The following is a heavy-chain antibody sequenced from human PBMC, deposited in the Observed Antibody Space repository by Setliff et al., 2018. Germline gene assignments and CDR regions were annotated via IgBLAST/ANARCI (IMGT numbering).Heavy chain of an antibody. J-gene: IGHJ6*02. CDR1: GGSFSGYS. CDR2: INHSGST. CDR3: ARLSWNGLRYYGLDV. D-gene: IGHD3-3*01. Sequence: SETLSLTCAVYGGSFSGYSWTWIRQPPGKGLEWIGDINHSGSTNYSPSLKSRVTISVDTSKNQFSLKLRSVTAADTAVYYCARLSWNGLRYYGLDVWGQGTTVTVSS. V-gene: IGHV4-34*01.